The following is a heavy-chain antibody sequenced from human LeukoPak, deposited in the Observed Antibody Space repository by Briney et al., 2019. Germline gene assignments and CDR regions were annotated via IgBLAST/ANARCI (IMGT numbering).Heavy chain of an antibody. J-gene: IGHJ4*02. Sequence: ESGPTLVNPTQTLTLTCTFSGFSLSTRGVGVGWIRQPPGKALEWLALIYWDDDKRYCPSLKSRLTITKDTSKTQVDLTMANMAPVDTATSYCAHSIFGVIPFDYWGQGALVTVSS. CDR2: IYWDDDK. V-gene: IGHV2-5*02. CDR3: AHSIFGVIPFDY. D-gene: IGHD3-3*02. CDR1: GFSLSTRGVG.